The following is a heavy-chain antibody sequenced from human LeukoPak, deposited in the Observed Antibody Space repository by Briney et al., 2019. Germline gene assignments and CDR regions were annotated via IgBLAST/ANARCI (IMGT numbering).Heavy chain of an antibody. J-gene: IGHJ4*02. V-gene: IGHV4-34*01. CDR1: GGSFSDNF. CDR3: ARRSPNHGWPFDS. Sequence: SETLSLTCAVYGGSFSDNFWTWIRQPPGKGLEWIGEISHTGSTNYNPSLRHGITMSVDTSKNQFSLKVISVTAADTAMYYCARRSPNHGWPFDSWGQGTRVTVSS. CDR2: ISHTGST. D-gene: IGHD6-19*01.